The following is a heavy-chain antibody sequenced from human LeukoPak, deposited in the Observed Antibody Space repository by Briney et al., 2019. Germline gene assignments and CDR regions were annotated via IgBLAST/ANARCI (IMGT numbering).Heavy chain of an antibody. Sequence: ASVKVSCKASGYTFTGYYMHWVRQAPGQELEWMGWINPNSGGTNYAQKFQGRVTMTRDTSISTAYMELSRLRSDDTAVYYCARDDTTRYYDILTGLGSDAFDIWGQGTMVTVSS. CDR1: GYTFTGYY. CDR2: INPNSGGT. J-gene: IGHJ3*02. V-gene: IGHV1-2*02. D-gene: IGHD3-9*01. CDR3: ARDDTTRYYDILTGLGSDAFDI.